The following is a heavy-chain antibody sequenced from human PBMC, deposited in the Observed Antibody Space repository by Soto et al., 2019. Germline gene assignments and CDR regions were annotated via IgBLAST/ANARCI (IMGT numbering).Heavy chain of an antibody. CDR2: IDNSVNT. V-gene: IGHV3-53*02. Sequence: EVQLVETGGGLIQPGGSLRLSCAASGFTVSNNYMSWVRQAPGKGLEWVSVIDNSVNTYYADSVKGRFTISRDNSKNTLYLQMNSLRTEDTAVYYCARDGLPPSEAFDIWCQGTMVTVSS. CDR1: GFTVSNNY. D-gene: IGHD3-16*01. J-gene: IGHJ3*02. CDR3: ARDGLPPSEAFDI.